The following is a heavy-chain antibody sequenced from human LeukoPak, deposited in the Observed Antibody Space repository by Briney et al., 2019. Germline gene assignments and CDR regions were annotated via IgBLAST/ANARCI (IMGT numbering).Heavy chain of an antibody. V-gene: IGHV3-74*01. CDR2: INSDGSWT. Sequence: GGSLRLSCAASGNYWMHWVRQAPGKGLVWVSHINSDGSWTSYADSVKGRFTISKDNAKNPVYLQMNSLRAEDTAVYYCVSFHETYWGRGTLVTVSS. CDR1: GNYW. CDR3: VSFHETY. J-gene: IGHJ4*02.